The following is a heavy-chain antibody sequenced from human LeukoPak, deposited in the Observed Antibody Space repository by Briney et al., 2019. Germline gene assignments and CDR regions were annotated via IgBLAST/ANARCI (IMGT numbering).Heavy chain of an antibody. CDR2: ISGSGGST. V-gene: IGHV3-23*01. D-gene: IGHD1-7*01. Sequence: PGGSLRLSCAASGFTFSSYAMSWVRQAPGKGLEWVSAISGSGGSTYYADSVKGRFTISRDNSKNTLYLQMNSLRAEDTAVYYCAKDGARVIGWGTNHDAFDIWGQGTMVTVSS. CDR3: AKDGARVIGWGTNHDAFDI. CDR1: GFTFSSYA. J-gene: IGHJ3*02.